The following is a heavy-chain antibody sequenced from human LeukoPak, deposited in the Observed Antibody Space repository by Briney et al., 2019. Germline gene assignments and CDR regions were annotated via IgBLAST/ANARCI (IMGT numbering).Heavy chain of an antibody. CDR2: IDISGST. CDR1: GDSISRYY. CDR3: ARRRVGSGWYEFGFDI. D-gene: IGHD6-19*01. Sequence: SETLSLTCTVSGDSISRYYWSWIRQPPGKGLEWIGYIDISGSTNYDPSLESRVTISVDTSQNQFSLKLISVTAADTAVYFCARRRVGSGWYEFGFDIWGQGTMVTVSS. J-gene: IGHJ3*02. V-gene: IGHV4-4*09.